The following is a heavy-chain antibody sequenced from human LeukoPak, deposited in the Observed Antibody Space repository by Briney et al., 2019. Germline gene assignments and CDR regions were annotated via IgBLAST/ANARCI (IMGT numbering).Heavy chain of an antibody. Sequence: PSETLSLTCTVSGGSISSGGYYWSWIRQHPGKGLEWIGYIYYSGSTYYNPSLKSRVTISVDTSKNQFSLKLSSVTAADTAVYYCARALLRSHIDYWGQGTLVTVSS. CDR3: ARALLRSHIDY. J-gene: IGHJ4*02. CDR1: GGSISSGGYY. CDR2: IYYSGST. V-gene: IGHV4-31*03. D-gene: IGHD2-15*01.